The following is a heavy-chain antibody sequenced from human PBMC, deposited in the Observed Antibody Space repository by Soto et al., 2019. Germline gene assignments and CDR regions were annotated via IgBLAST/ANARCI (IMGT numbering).Heavy chain of an antibody. CDR2: ISAYNGNT. CDR1: GYTFTSYG. J-gene: IGHJ5*02. CDR3: ARRPVAGKEPNWFDP. D-gene: IGHD6-19*01. V-gene: IGHV1-18*01. Sequence: QVQLVQSGAEVKKPGASVKVSCKASGYTFTSYGISWVRQAPGQGLEWMGWISAYNGNTNYAQKLQGRVTMTTDTTTSTAYMELRSLRSYDTDVYYGARRPVAGKEPNWFDPWGQGTLVTVSS.